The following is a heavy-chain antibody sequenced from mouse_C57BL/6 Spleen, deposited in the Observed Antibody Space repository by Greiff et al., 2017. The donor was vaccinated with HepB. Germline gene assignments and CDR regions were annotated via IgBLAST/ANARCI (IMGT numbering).Heavy chain of an antibody. CDR3: ARSPQYYGSSYGYFDV. Sequence: VQLQQSGAELVKPGASVKMSCKASGYTFTSYWITWVKQRPGQGLEWIGDIYPGSGSTNYNEKFKSKATLTVDTSSSTAYMQLSSLTSEDSAVYYCARSPQYYGSSYGYFDVWGTGTTVTVSS. J-gene: IGHJ1*03. CDR1: GYTFTSYW. D-gene: IGHD1-1*01. CDR2: IYPGSGST. V-gene: IGHV1-55*01.